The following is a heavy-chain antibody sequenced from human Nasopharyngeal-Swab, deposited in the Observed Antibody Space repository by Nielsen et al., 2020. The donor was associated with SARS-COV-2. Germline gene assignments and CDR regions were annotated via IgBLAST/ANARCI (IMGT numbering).Heavy chain of an antibody. D-gene: IGHD2-15*01. CDR3: ARDSDYEDIGPSYYYYYGMDV. CDR2: ISAYNGNT. Sequence: ASVKVSCKASGYTFTSYGISWVRQAPGQGLEWMGWISAYNGNTNYAQKLQGRVTMTTDTSMSTAYMELRSLRSDDTAVYYCARDSDYEDIGPSYYYYYGMDVWGQGTTVTVSS. J-gene: IGHJ6*02. CDR1: GYTFTSYG. V-gene: IGHV1-18*01.